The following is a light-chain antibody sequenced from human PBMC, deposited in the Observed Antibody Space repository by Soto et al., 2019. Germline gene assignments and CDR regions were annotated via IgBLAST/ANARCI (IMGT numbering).Light chain of an antibody. CDR3: QQYKSYPWT. CDR2: KAS. V-gene: IGKV1-5*03. Sequence: DIQMTQSPSTMSASVGDRVTITCRASQSIDSWLALYQQKPGKAPKFLMYKASNLESGVPLRFSGSGSETEFTLPISSLQPDDFAIYYCQQYKSYPWTFGQGTKVELK. J-gene: IGKJ1*01. CDR1: QSIDSW.